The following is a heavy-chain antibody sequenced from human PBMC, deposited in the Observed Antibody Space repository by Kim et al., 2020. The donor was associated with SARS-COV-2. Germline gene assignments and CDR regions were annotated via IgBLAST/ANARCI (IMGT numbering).Heavy chain of an antibody. CDR3: ARDIAYCGGDCYSVYAY. V-gene: IGHV1-18*04. CDR2: ISAYNGNT. J-gene: IGHJ4*02. Sequence: ASVKVSCKASGYTFTSYGISWVRQAPGQGLEWMGWISAYNGNTNYAQKLQGRVTMTTDTSTSTAYMELRSLRSDDTAVYYCARDIAYCGGDCYSVYAYWGQGTLVTVSS. CDR1: GYTFTSYG. D-gene: IGHD2-21*02.